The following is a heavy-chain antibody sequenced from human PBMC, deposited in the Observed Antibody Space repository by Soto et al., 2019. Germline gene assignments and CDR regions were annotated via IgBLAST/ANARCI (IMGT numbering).Heavy chain of an antibody. CDR2: ISGSGGST. J-gene: IGHJ4*02. Sequence: EVQLLESGGGLVQPGGSLRLSCAASGFTFSSYAMSWVRQAPGKGLEWVSAISGSGGSTYYADSVKGRFTISRDNSKNTLYLQMNSLRAEDTAVYYCATSGPGYYDSSGYSHFDYWGQGTLVTVSS. D-gene: IGHD3-22*01. CDR3: ATSGPGYYDSSGYSHFDY. CDR1: GFTFSSYA. V-gene: IGHV3-23*01.